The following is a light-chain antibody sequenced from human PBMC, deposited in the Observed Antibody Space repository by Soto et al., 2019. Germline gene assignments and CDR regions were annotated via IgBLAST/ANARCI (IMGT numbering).Light chain of an antibody. CDR3: ATWDDSLNGPV. CDR2: TNN. J-gene: IGLJ2*01. V-gene: IGLV1-44*01. Sequence: QSVLTQPPSASGTPGQRVTISCSGSSSNIGKNTVNWYQQLPGTPPKLLIRTNNQRPSGVPDRFSGSKSGNSASLAISGLQSEDEADYSCATWDDSLNGPVFGGGTK. CDR1: SSNIGKNT.